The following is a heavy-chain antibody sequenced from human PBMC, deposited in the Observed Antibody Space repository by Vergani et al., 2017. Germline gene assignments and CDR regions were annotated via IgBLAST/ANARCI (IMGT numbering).Heavy chain of an antibody. CDR2: LCPSGST. D-gene: IGHD7-27*01. CDR3: ATGAGPFDI. CDR1: GAHISYWC. Sequence: QVQMQESGPGLVKTSETLSLTCSASGAHISYWCWSWLRQPAGKGLEWIGRLCPSGSTNYKPSLKSRVTMSIETSKNQFSLKLTSVTAADTAVYYCATGAGPFDIWGQGTLVTVSS. J-gene: IGHJ4*02. V-gene: IGHV4-4*07.